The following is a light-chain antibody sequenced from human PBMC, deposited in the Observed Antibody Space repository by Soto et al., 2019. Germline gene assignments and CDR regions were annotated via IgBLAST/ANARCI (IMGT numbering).Light chain of an antibody. CDR1: SPNIGTNY. J-gene: IGLJ3*02. CDR2: CND. V-gene: IGLV1-47*02. CDR3: ATRDNSLSRWV. Sequence: QSVLTQPPSASGTPGQRVTISCSGSSPNIGTNYVYWYKQLPGTAPKLLIYCNDQRPSGVPDRLSGSKSGTSASLAISGLRSEDEADYYCATRDNSLSRWVFGGGTKLTVL.